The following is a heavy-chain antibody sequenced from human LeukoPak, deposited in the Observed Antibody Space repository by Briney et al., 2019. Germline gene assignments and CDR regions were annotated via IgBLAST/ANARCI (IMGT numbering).Heavy chain of an antibody. CDR2: ISSSGSTI. Sequence: SGGSLRLSCAASGFTFSSYEMNWVRQAPGKGLEWVSYISSSGSTIYYADSVKGRFTISRDNAKNSLYLQMNSLRAEDTAVYYCARGGSGSYYYYYFYMDASGKGITVTVSS. V-gene: IGHV3-48*03. CDR3: ARGGSGSYYYYYFYMDA. D-gene: IGHD1-26*01. J-gene: IGHJ6*03. CDR1: GFTFSSYE.